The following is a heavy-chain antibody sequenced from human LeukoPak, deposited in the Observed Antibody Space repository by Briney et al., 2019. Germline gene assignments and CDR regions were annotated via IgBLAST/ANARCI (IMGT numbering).Heavy chain of an antibody. CDR1: GFTFSTYG. J-gene: IGHJ3*02. V-gene: IGHV3-30*02. D-gene: IGHD6-19*01. CDR3: ANRPTVAVAGMGKAFDI. Sequence: PGGSLRLSCAASGFTFSTYGMHWVRQAPGKGLEWVAFIRYDGSNKYYADSVKGRFTISRDNSKKTLYLQRNSLRAEDTAVYYCANRPTVAVAGMGKAFDIWGQGAMVTVSS. CDR2: IRYDGSNK.